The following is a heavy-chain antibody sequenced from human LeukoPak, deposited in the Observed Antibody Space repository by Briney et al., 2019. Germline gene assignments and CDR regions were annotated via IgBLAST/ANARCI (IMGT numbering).Heavy chain of an antibody. CDR1: GGTFSSYA. CDR3: ARGYSSSWDDY. CDR2: ISAYNGST. J-gene: IGHJ4*02. D-gene: IGHD6-13*01. V-gene: IGHV1-18*01. Sequence: ASVKVSFKASGGTFSSYAISWVRQAPGQGLEWMGWISAYNGSTNYAQKLQGRVTMTTDTSTSTAYMELRSLRSDDTAVYYCARGYSSSWDDYWGQGTLVTVSS.